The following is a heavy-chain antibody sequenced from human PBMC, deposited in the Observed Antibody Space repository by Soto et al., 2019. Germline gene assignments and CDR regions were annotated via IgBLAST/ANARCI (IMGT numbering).Heavy chain of an antibody. Sequence: GGSLRLSCAASGFTFSTYGMHWVRQAPGKGLEWVAVISYDGNNKYYADSAKGRFTISRDNSKNTLYLQMSGLRAEDTAVYYCAKSVYNWNDGFFDYWGQGTLVTVSS. D-gene: IGHD1-1*01. CDR3: AKSVYNWNDGFFDY. V-gene: IGHV3-30*18. CDR1: GFTFSTYG. J-gene: IGHJ4*02. CDR2: ISYDGNNK.